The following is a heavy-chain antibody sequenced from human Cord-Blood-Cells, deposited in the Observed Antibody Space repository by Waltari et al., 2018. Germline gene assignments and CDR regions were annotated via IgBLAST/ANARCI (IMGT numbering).Heavy chain of an antibody. Sequence: QVQLVQSGAEVKKPGASVKVSCKASGYTFTSYAMHWVRQAPGQRLEWMGWINAGNGNTKYSQKFQGRVTITRDTSASTAYMELSSLSSEDTSVYYCAGGSPSDFWSRPFNWFDPWGQGTLVTISS. CDR3: AGGSPSDFWSRPFNWFDP. V-gene: IGHV1-3*01. CDR2: INAGNGNT. CDR1: GYTFTSYA. D-gene: IGHD3-3*01. J-gene: IGHJ5*02.